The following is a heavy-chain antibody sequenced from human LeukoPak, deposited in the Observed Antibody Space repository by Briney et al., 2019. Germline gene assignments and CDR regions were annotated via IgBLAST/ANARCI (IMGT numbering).Heavy chain of an antibody. CDR1: GGSVSSGSYY. V-gene: IGHV4-61*01. J-gene: IGHJ5*02. Sequence: SETLSLTCTVSGGSVSSGSYYWSWIRQPPGKGLEWIGYIYYSGSTNYNPSLKSRVTISVDTSKNQFSLKLSSVTAADTAVYYSARLWFGEANWFDPWGQGTLVTVSS. D-gene: IGHD3-10*01. CDR3: ARLWFGEANWFDP. CDR2: IYYSGST.